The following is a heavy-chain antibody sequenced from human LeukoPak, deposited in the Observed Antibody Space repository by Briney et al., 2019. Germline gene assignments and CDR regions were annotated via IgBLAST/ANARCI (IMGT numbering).Heavy chain of an antibody. V-gene: IGHV1-69*13. J-gene: IGHJ4*02. D-gene: IGHD3-22*01. CDR1: GGTFSSYA. CDR3: ARSYYDSSGYYDY. Sequence: SVKVSCKASGGTFSSYAISWVRQAPGQGLEWMGGIIPIFGTANYAQKFQGRVTITADESTSTAYMELGSLRSEDTAVYYCARSYYDSSGYYDYWGQGTLVTVSS. CDR2: IIPIFGTA.